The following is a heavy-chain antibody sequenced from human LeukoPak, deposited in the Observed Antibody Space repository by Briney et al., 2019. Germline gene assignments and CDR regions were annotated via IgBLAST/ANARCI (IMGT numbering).Heavy chain of an antibody. CDR1: GFNFSSSG. CDR2: IWYDGSHK. D-gene: IGHD6-13*01. V-gene: IGHV3-33*01. J-gene: IGHJ4*02. Sequence: PGGSLRLSCATSGFNFSSSGMHWVRQAPGKGLEWVALIWYDGSHKYYADSVKGRFTISRDNSKNTLYLQMNSLRAEDTAVYYCARDLGYSSSWIDYWGQGTLVPVSS. CDR3: ARDLGYSSSWIDY.